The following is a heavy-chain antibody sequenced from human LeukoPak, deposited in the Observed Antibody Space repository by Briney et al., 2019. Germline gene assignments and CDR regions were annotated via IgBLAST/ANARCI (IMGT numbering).Heavy chain of an antibody. Sequence: ASVKLSCKASGYTFTDYYMHWVRQAPGQGLDWVGWINPNTGDTKYGQKFQGRVTMTRDTSITTAYMEMNRLTSDDTAVYYCARDQRGYFGLDVWGQGTTVIVSS. J-gene: IGHJ6*02. CDR1: GYTFTDYY. V-gene: IGHV1-2*02. CDR2: INPNTGDT. CDR3: ARDQRGYFGLDV.